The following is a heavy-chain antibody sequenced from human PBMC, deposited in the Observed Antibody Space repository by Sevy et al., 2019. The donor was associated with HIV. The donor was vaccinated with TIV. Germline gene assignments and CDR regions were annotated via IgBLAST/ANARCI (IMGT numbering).Heavy chain of an antibody. J-gene: IGHJ6*02. CDR1: GSSFESFA. D-gene: IGHD3-10*01. Sequence: GGSLRLSCAASGSSFESFAMNWVRQAPGKGQEWVAYISKSSSYIYYADSVKGRFTISRDNAKNSLFLQMNSLGAEDTAIYYCTRGSGIDYYEKGMDLWGQGTTVTVSS. CDR2: ISKSSSYI. V-gene: IGHV3-21*04. CDR3: TRGSGIDYYEKGMDL.